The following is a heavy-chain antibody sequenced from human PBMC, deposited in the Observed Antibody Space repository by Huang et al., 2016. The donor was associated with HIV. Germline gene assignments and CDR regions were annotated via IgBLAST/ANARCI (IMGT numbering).Heavy chain of an antibody. Sequence: QVQLVQSGAEVKKPGASVKVSCKASGYTFTGYYMHWVRQAPGKGLEWMGGLNPSSGAPNYARKFQVRVTMTRDTSISTAYMELSRLRSDDTAVYYCARGAGSSWYIGWFDPWGQGTLVTVSS. CDR2: LNPSSGAP. D-gene: IGHD6-13*01. CDR1: GYTFTGYY. J-gene: IGHJ5*02. CDR3: ARGAGSSWYIGWFDP. V-gene: IGHV1-2*02.